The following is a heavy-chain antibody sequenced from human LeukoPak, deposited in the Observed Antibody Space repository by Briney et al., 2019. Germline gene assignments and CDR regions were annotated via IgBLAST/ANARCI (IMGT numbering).Heavy chain of an antibody. Sequence: GGSLRLSCAASGFTFGSYSMNWVRQAPGKGLEWVSYISSSSSTIYYADSVKGRFTISRDNAKNSLYLQMNSLRDEDTAVYYYASLIAVAGTGVDYWGQGTLVTVSS. J-gene: IGHJ4*02. V-gene: IGHV3-48*02. CDR1: GFTFGSYS. CDR3: ASLIAVAGTGVDY. CDR2: ISSSSSTI. D-gene: IGHD6-19*01.